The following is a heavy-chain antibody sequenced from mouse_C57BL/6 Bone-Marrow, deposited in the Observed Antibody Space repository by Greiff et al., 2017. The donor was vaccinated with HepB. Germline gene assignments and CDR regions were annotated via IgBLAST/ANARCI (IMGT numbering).Heavy chain of an antibody. V-gene: IGHV1-81*01. CDR3: ARWREYGYLTYAMDY. D-gene: IGHD2-2*01. Sequence: QVQLQQSGAELAKPGASVKLSCKASGYTFTSYGISWVKQRTGQGLEWIGEIYPSSGNTYYNEKFKGKATLTADKSSTTAYMELRSLTSEDSAVYFCARWREYGYLTYAMDYGGQGTSVTVSS. J-gene: IGHJ4*01. CDR1: GYTFTSYG. CDR2: IYPSSGNT.